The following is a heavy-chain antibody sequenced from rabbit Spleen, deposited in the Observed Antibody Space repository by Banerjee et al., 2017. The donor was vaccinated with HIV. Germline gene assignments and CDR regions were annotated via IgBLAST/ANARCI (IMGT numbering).Heavy chain of an antibody. V-gene: IGHV1S40*01. D-gene: IGHD4-1*01. CDR1: GFSFSSRYY. Sequence: QSLEESGGDLVKPGASLTLTCTAYGFSFSSRYYMCWVRQAQGKGLEWIACIYTDGSGDTYAASWAKGRFTISKTSSTTVTLQMTSLTAADTATYFCARETSSGWGIVSFYFTLWGPGTLVTVS. J-gene: IGHJ4*01. CDR3: ARETSSGWGIVSFYFTL. CDR2: IYTDGSGDT.